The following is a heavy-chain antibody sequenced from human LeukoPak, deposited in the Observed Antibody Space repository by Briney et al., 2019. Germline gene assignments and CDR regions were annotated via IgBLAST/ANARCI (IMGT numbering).Heavy chain of an antibody. CDR3: ASPYSSGL. CDR1: GFTFSSHW. J-gene: IGHJ1*01. D-gene: IGHD6-25*01. V-gene: IGHV3-74*03. CDR2: INGDGSRT. Sequence: GGSLRLSCEASGFTFSSHWMHWVRQVPGKGLVWVSGINGDGSRTKYEDSVKGRFTVSRDNAKNTLYLQMNSLRAEDTAVYYCASPYSSGLWGQGTLVTVSS.